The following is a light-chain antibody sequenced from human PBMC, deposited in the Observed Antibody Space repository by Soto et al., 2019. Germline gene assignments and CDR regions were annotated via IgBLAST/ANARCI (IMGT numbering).Light chain of an antibody. V-gene: IGKV3-20*01. CDR1: QRVSSTY. Sequence: SPGTLSLSPGERAMLSCRASQRVSSTYLAWYQQKPGQAPRLLIYSASSRAAGIPDAFSGSGSGADFTLTISRLEPEDLAVYYGQYDNASQGITFWEWTRLGTK. CDR3: QYDNASQGIT. CDR2: SAS. J-gene: IGKJ5*01.